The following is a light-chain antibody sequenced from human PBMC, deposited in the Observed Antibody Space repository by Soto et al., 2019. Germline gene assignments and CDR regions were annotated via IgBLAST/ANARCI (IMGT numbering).Light chain of an antibody. J-gene: IGLJ2*01. CDR3: QSFDTNLNAVV. CDR2: DTT. CDR1: GSNIGAGYD. Sequence: QSVLTQPPSVSGAPGQSVTISCIGSGSNIGAGYDVHWYQQLPGVAPKLLIFDTTNRPSGVPGRFSGSKSSASASLAITGLLPEDEADFFCQSFDTNLNAVVFGGGTKLTVL. V-gene: IGLV1-40*01.